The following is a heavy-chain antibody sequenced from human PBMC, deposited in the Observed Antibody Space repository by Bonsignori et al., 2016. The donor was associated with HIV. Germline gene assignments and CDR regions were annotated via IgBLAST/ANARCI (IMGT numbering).Heavy chain of an antibody. D-gene: IGHD2-2*02. J-gene: IGHJ4*02. Sequence: GESLKISCAASGFTFSSYWMSWVRQAPGKGLEWVANIKQDGSEKYYVDSVKGRFTISRDNAKNSLYLQMNSLRAEDTAVYYCATHFHYTPDYWGQGTLVTVSS. CDR3: ATHFHYTPDY. CDR1: GFTFSSYW. V-gene: IGHV3-7*01. CDR2: IKQDGSEK.